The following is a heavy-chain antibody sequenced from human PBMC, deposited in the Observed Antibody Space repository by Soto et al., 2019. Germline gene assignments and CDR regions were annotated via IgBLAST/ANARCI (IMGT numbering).Heavy chain of an antibody. Sequence: QITLKESGPTLVKPTQTLTLTCTFSGFLLSTSGVGVGWIRQPPGTALEWLALIYWNDDKRYSPSLKGRLTITKDTSKNQVVLTMTNMDPVDTATYYCAHRGYGSGSSVRTLYYYCMDVWGQGTTVTVSS. CDR1: GFLLSTSGVG. D-gene: IGHD3-10*01. J-gene: IGHJ6*02. CDR3: AHRGYGSGSSVRTLYYYCMDV. CDR2: IYWNDDK. V-gene: IGHV2-5*01.